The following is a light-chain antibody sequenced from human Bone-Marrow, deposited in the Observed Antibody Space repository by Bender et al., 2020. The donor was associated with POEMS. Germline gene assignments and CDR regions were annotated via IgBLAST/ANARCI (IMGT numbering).Light chain of an antibody. CDR1: SGINVGTYR. CDR3: FSYIARL. V-gene: IGLV5-45*03. Sequence: QAVLTQPSSLSASPGASASLTCTLRSGINVGTYRIYWYQQKPGSPPQYLLRYKSDSDKEQGSGVPSRFSGSKDASANAGILLISGLQSEDEADYYCFSYIARLFGGGTKVTVL. CDR2: YKSDSDK. J-gene: IGLJ2*01.